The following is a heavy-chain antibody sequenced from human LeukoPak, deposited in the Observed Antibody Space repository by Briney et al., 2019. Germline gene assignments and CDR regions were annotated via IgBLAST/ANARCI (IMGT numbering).Heavy chain of an antibody. D-gene: IGHD6-19*01. CDR3: ARQWLVSPLFDY. J-gene: IGHJ4*02. V-gene: IGHV4-34*01. Sequence: SETLSLTCAVYGGSLCGYYWGWIRQPPGKGPEWIGEINHSGSTNYNPSLKSRVTISVDTSKNQLSLKLSSMTAADTAVYYCARQWLVSPLFDYWGQGTLVTVSS. CDR2: INHSGST. CDR1: GGSLCGYY.